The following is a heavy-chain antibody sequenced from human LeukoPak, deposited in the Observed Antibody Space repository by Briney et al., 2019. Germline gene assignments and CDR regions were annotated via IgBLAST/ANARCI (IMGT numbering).Heavy chain of an antibody. Sequence: GASVRVSCKASGYTFTSYGISWVRQAPGQGLECIGWISAYNGNTNYAQKLQGRVTMTTDTSTSTAYMELRSLRSDDTAVYYCARTDCSSTSCYSIGPFDYWGQGTLVTVSS. CDR3: ARTDCSSTSCYSIGPFDY. CDR2: ISAYNGNT. J-gene: IGHJ4*02. D-gene: IGHD2-2*01. V-gene: IGHV1-18*01. CDR1: GYTFTSYG.